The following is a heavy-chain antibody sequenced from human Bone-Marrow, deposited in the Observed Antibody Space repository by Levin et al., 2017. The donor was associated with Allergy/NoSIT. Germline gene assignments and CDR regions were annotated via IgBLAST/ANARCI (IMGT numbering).Heavy chain of an antibody. J-gene: IGHJ4*02. CDR3: ARDTPAADS. Sequence: GESLKISCRTSGYKFIDYGINWVRQAPGQGLEWVGWVSPNNGYTDYAQKFRGRLTMTTDRSTNTAYMELKSLVSDDSAVYYCARDTPAADSWGQGTLVTVSS. CDR1: GYKFIDYG. V-gene: IGHV1-18*01. CDR2: VSPNNGYT.